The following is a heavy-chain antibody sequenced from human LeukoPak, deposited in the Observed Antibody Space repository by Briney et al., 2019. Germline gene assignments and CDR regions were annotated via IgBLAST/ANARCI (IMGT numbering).Heavy chain of an antibody. CDR2: INPNSGGT. CDR3: ARDQYYYDSSGYYPGRDAFDI. V-gene: IGHV1-2*02. Sequence: GASVKVSCKASGYTFTGYYMHWVRQAPGQGLEWMGWINPNSGGTNYAQKFQGRGTMTRDTSISTAYMELSRLRSDDTAVYYCARDQYYYDSSGYYPGRDAFDIWGQGTMVTVSS. D-gene: IGHD3-22*01. J-gene: IGHJ3*02. CDR1: GYTFTGYY.